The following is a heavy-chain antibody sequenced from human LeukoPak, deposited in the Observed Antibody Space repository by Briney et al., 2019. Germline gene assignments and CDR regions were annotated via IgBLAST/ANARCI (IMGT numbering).Heavy chain of an antibody. CDR1: GYTFTSYD. Sequence: ASVKVSCKASGYTFTSYDLNWVRQATGQGLEWVGWMNPKSGDTGYAQKFQGRVTITRNTSISTAYMELSSLRSEDTAVYYCAIPYYDFWSGFAHWGQGTLVTVSS. CDR3: AIPYYDFWSGFAH. J-gene: IGHJ5*02. V-gene: IGHV1-8*03. CDR2: MNPKSGDT. D-gene: IGHD3-3*01.